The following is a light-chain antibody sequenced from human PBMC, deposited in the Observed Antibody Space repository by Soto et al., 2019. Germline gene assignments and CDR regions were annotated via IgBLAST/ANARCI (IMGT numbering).Light chain of an antibody. CDR1: QSLTNN. CDR3: QQYNNWPLT. Sequence: EIVLTQSPGTLSLSPGERATLSCRASQSLTNNYLAWYQQKPGQAPRLLIYGASTRATGIPAWFSGSGSGTEFTLTISSLQSEDFAVYYCQQYNNWPLTFGGGTKVDIK. V-gene: IGKV3-15*01. CDR2: GAS. J-gene: IGKJ4*01.